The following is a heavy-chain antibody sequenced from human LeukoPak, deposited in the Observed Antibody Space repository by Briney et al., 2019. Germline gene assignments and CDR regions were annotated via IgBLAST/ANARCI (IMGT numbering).Heavy chain of an antibody. D-gene: IGHD3-10*01. CDR3: ARGRMVRGPKKYFQH. Sequence: SETLSLTCAVYGGSFSGYYWSWIRQPPGKGLEWIGEINHSGSTNYNPSLKSRVTISVDTSKNQFSLKLSSVTAADTAVYYCARGRMVRGPKKYFQHWGQGTLVTVSS. V-gene: IGHV4-34*01. CDR2: INHSGST. CDR1: GGSFSGYY. J-gene: IGHJ1*01.